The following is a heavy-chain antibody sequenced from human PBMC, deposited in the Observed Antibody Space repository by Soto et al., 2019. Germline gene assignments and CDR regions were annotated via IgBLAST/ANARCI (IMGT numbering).Heavy chain of an antibody. CDR3: AKDQASVQGSFDF. D-gene: IGHD6-19*01. CDR1: GFTFNIYG. V-gene: IGHV3-30*18. Sequence: PGGSLRLSCAASGFTFNIYGMHWVRQAPDKGLEWVALISYDGSNQYYADSVKGRFTISRDNSKNTLFLQMNSLRADDTAVYYCAKDQASVQGSFDFWGQGTLVTVSS. CDR2: ISYDGSNQ. J-gene: IGHJ4*02.